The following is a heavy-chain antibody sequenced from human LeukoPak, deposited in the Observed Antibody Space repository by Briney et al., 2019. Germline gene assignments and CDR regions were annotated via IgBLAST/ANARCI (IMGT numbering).Heavy chain of an antibody. CDR2: IKQDGSEK. CDR3: ARSSTAAFDY. D-gene: IGHD6-13*01. CDR1: DFSISSGY. Sequence: PSETLSLTCAVSDFSISSGYHWGWVRQPPGKGLEWVANIKQDGSEKYYVDSVKGRFTISRDNAKNSLYLQMNSLRAEDTAVYYCARSSTAAFDYWGQGTLVTVSS. V-gene: IGHV3-7*03. J-gene: IGHJ4*02.